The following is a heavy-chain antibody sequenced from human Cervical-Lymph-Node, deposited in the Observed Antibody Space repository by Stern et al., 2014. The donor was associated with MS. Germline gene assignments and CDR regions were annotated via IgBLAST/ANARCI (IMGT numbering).Heavy chain of an antibody. J-gene: IGHJ4*02. Sequence: EVQLVQSGAEVKKPGESLKISCKGSGYRFTNYWIGWVRQLPGKGLEWLGIIYPGDSDTRYSPPFQGRVPISADTSISTAYLQLTSLQASDTAIYYCTRRRAIFAADPDYWGQGTLVTVSS. CDR1: GYRFTNYW. V-gene: IGHV5-51*01. CDR3: TRRRAIFAADPDY. CDR2: IYPGDSDT.